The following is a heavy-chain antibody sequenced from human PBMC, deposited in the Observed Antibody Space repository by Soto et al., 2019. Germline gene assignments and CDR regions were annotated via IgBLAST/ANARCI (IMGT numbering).Heavy chain of an antibody. CDR3: ARDSESDRYGGYEYAYYYGMDV. J-gene: IGHJ6*02. V-gene: IGHV1-3*01. CDR2: INAGNGNT. D-gene: IGHD5-12*01. CDR1: GYTFTSYA. Sequence: ASVKVSCKASGYTFTSYATHWVRQAPGQRLEWMGWINAGNGNTKYSQKFQGRVTITRDTSASTAYMELSSLRSEDTAVYYCARDSESDRYGGYEYAYYYGMDVWGQGTTVTVSS.